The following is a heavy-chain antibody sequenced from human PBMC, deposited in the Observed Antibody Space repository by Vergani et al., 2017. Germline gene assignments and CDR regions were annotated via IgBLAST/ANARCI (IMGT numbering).Heavy chain of an antibody. D-gene: IGHD6-13*01. V-gene: IGHV1-69*01. CDR1: GGTFSSYA. CDR3: AAGREQQLAAGRFDY. CDR2: LIPIVGTA. J-gene: IGHJ4*02. Sequence: QVQLVQSGAEVKKPGASVKVSCKASGGTFSSYAISWVRQAPGQGLEWMGGLIPIVGTAKYASKFQGRVTITAAESTSTAYMALSSLSSEDTAVYYCAAGREQQLAAGRFDYWGQGTLVTVSS.